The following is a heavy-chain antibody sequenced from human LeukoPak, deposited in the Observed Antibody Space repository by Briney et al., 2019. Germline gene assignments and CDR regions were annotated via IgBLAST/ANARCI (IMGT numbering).Heavy chain of an antibody. D-gene: IGHD2-15*01. Sequence: ASVKVSCKVSGYTLTELSMHWVRQAPGKGLEWMGGFDPEDGETIYAQKFQGRVTMTEDTSTDTAYMELSSLRSDDTAVYYCATDYCSGGSCYVGAFDIWGQGTMVTVSS. CDR3: ATDYCSGGSCYVGAFDI. CDR1: GYTLTELS. CDR2: FDPEDGET. J-gene: IGHJ3*02. V-gene: IGHV1-24*01.